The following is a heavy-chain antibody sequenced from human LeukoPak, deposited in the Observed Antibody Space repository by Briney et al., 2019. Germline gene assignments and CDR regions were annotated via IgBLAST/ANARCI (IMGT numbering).Heavy chain of an antibody. J-gene: IGHJ4*02. CDR3: ARDWAWGGFDH. CDR2: IRTDGGTA. Sequence: GGSLRLSCEGSGFIFSTYWVHWVRQAPGKGLVWVSRIRTDGGTAYYADSVKGRFTVSRDNAKNTLYLQMNSLRADDTAIYYCARDWAWGGFDHWGQGALVTVSS. D-gene: IGHD3-16*01. V-gene: IGHV3-74*01. CDR1: GFIFSTYW.